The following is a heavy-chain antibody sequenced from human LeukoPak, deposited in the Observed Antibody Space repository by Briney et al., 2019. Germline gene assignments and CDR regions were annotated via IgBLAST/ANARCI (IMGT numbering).Heavy chain of an antibody. CDR2: IYYSGST. D-gene: IGHD3-10*01. J-gene: IGHJ4*02. CDR3: ASRPYYYGSGSYYNADY. Sequence: SETLFLTCTVSGGSISSSSYYWGWIRQPPGKGLEWIGRIYYSGSTYYNPSLKGRVTISVATSKDQSSLKLSSVTAADTAVYYCASRPYYYGSGSYYNADYWGQGTLVTVSS. CDR1: GGSISSSSYY. V-gene: IGHV4-39*07.